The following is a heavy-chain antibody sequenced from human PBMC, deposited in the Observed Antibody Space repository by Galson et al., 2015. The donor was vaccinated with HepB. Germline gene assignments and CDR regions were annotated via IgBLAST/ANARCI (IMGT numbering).Heavy chain of an antibody. CDR2: IIPILGIA. CDR1: RGTFSSYA. V-gene: IGHV1-69*04. D-gene: IGHD6-13*01. Sequence: SVKVSCKASRGTFSSYAISWVRQAPGQGLEWMGRIIPILGIANYAQKFQGRVTITADKSTSTAYMELSSLRSEDTAMYYCARDISSYFQNYYFDYWGQGTLVTVSS. CDR3: ARDISSYFQNYYFDY. J-gene: IGHJ4*02.